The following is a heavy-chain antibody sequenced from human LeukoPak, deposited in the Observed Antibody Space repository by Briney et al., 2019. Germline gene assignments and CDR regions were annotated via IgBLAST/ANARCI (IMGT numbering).Heavy chain of an antibody. CDR1: GFTFSSYS. J-gene: IGHJ4*02. V-gene: IGHV3-21*01. Sequence: NPGGSLRLSCAASGFTFSSYSMNWVRQAPGKGLEWVSSISSTSRHIYYADSVKGRFTISRDNAKNSLYLQMNSLRAEDTAIYYCARDYDGSGYAGVGWGQGTLVTVSS. D-gene: IGHD3-22*01. CDR3: ARDYDGSGYAGVG. CDR2: ISSTSRHI.